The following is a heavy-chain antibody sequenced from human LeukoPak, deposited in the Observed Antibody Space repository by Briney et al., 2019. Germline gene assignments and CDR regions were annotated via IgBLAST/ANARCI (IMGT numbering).Heavy chain of an antibody. V-gene: IGHV4-4*02. CDR1: GGSISSSNW. CDR2: IYHSRST. Sequence: PSETVSLTCAVSGGSISSSNWWSWVRQPPGKWLEWIGEIYHSRSTNYNPSLKSRVTISVDKSKNQFSLKLSSVTAADTAVYYCAREDYRSGSVDYWGQGTLVPGFS. CDR3: AREDYRSGSVDY. D-gene: IGHD3-10*01. J-gene: IGHJ4*02.